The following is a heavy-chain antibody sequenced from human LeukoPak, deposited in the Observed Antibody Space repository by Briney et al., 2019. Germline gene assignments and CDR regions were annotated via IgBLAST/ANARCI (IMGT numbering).Heavy chain of an antibody. Sequence: SETLSLTCTVSGGNISSSSYYWGWIRQPPGKGLEWVGSIYYSGSTYYNPSLKSRVTISVDTSKNQFSLKLSSVTAADTAVYYCARHIVVVTAIFWFDPWGQGTLVTVSS. J-gene: IGHJ5*02. V-gene: IGHV4-39*01. D-gene: IGHD2-21*02. CDR1: GGNISSSSYY. CDR3: ARHIVVVTAIFWFDP. CDR2: IYYSGST.